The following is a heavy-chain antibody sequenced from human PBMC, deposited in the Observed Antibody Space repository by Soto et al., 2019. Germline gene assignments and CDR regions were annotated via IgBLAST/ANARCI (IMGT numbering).Heavy chain of an antibody. V-gene: IGHV1-24*01. CDR3: ATARNNYYYDSSGYTY. Sequence: ASVKVSCKVSGYTLTELSMHWVRQAPGKGLEWMGGFDPEDGETIYAQKFQGRVTMTEDTSTDTAYMELSSLRSEDTAVYYCATARNNYYYDSSGYTYWGQGTLVTVSS. J-gene: IGHJ4*02. CDR2: FDPEDGET. CDR1: GYTLTELS. D-gene: IGHD3-22*01.